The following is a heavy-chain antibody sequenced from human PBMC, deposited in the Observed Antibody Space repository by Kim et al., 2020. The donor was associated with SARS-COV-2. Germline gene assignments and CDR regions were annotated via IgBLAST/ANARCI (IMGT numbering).Heavy chain of an antibody. J-gene: IGHJ4*02. CDR2: ST. D-gene: IGHD5-12*01. V-gene: IGHV3-23*01. Sequence: STTYAEPVTGRFTLSRDNSKNPLYLQMNSLRAEDTAVYYCAKFFGGGYEPGWGQGTLVTVSS. CDR3: AKFFGGGYEPG.